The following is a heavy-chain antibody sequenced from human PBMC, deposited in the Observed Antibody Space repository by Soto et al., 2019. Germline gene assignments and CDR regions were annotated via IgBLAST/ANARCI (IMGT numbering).Heavy chain of an antibody. D-gene: IGHD2-2*01. V-gene: IGHV1-69*06. J-gene: IGHJ6*02. CDR1: GGTFGSYT. CDR3: ARQRAMPPHFYSGMDV. CDR2: IIPMFGTA. Sequence: QVHLVQSGAEVKKPGSPVKVSCTASGGTFGSYTVTWVRQAPGQGLEWMGEIIPMFGTASYAQKFQGGVTLTADKSTTTAHMELSSLSSDDTAVYFCARQRAMPPHFYSGMDVWGQGTTVTVSS.